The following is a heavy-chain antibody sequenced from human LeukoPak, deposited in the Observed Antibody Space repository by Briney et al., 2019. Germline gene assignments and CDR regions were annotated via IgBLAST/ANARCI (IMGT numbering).Heavy chain of an antibody. Sequence: GGSLRLSCAASGFTFSLYWMAWVRQAPGKGLEWVANIKEDGSEKYYVDSVKGRFTISRDNAKNSMYPEMNSLRAEDTALYYCAKDISYGSGSYRGPYFDYWGQGTLVTVSS. J-gene: IGHJ4*02. CDR2: IKEDGSEK. V-gene: IGHV3-7*03. CDR3: AKDISYGSGSYRGPYFDY. CDR1: GFTFSLYW. D-gene: IGHD3-10*01.